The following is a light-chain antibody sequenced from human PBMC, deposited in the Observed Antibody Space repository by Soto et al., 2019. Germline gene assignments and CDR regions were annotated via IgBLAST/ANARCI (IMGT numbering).Light chain of an antibody. CDR2: EVS. Sequence: QSVLTQPASVSLSPGQSITISCTGTSSDVGGYNYVSWYQQHPGKAPKLMIYEVSNRPSGVSNRFSGSKSGNTASLTISGLQAEDEADYYCSSYTSSSTPYVFGTGTKVTVL. J-gene: IGLJ1*01. V-gene: IGLV2-14*01. CDR3: SSYTSSSTPYV. CDR1: SSDVGGYNY.